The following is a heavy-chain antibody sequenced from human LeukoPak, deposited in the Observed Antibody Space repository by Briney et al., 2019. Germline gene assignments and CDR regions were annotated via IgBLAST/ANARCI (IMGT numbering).Heavy chain of an antibody. CDR2: VSHSGST. J-gene: IGHJ4*02. Sequence: SETLSVTCTVSGGSVDNYYWSWIRQPPGKGLEWIGYVSHSGSTNYNPSLESRVTISIDRSKNQFFLRLNSVTAADTAEYYCARSRTSGSTWTTDYWGQGTQVTVSS. V-gene: IGHV4-59*08. CDR3: ARSRTSGSTWTTDY. CDR1: GGSVDNYY. D-gene: IGHD3/OR15-3a*01.